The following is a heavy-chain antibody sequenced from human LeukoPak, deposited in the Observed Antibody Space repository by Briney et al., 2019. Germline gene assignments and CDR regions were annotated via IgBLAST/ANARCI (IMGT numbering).Heavy chain of an antibody. CDR3: AGSPGEYYYMDV. D-gene: IGHD3-16*01. CDR1: DGSISSYY. V-gene: IGHV4-59*01. CDR2: VYYSGGT. Sequence: PSETLSLTCTVSDGSISSYYWNWIRQPPGEGLEWIGNVYYSGGTNYNSSLKSRVTILLDTSKNQISLILTSVTTADTAAYYCAGSPGEYYYMDVWASGTTVTVSS. J-gene: IGHJ6*03.